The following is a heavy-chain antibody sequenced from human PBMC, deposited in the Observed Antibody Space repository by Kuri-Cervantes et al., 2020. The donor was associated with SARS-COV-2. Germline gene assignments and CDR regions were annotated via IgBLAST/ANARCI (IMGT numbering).Heavy chain of an antibody. CDR1: GFTFSDYY. CDR2: ISSSSSYT. D-gene: IGHD4-17*01. CDR3: ARITLYGDYFDY. J-gene: IGHJ4*02. Sequence: GGSLRLSCAASGFTFSDYYMSWIRQAPGKGLEWVSYISSSSSYTNYADSVKGRSTISRDNAKNSLYLQMNSLRAEDTALYYCARITLYGDYFDYWGQGTLVTVSS. V-gene: IGHV3-11*03.